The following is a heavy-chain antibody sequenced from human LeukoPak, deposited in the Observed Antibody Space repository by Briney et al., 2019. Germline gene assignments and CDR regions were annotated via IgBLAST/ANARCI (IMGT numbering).Heavy chain of an antibody. Sequence: ASVKVSCKASGYTFTGYYMHWVRQDPGQGLEWMGWNNPNSGGTNYAQKFQGRVTMTRDTSISTAYMELSRLRSDDTAVYYCARDRCSGGSCYNDYWGQGTLVTVSS. D-gene: IGHD2-15*01. V-gene: IGHV1-2*02. CDR1: GYTFTGYY. J-gene: IGHJ4*02. CDR3: ARDRCSGGSCYNDY. CDR2: NNPNSGGT.